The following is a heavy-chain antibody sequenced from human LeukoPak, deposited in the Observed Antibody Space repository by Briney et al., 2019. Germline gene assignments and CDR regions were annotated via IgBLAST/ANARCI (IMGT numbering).Heavy chain of an antibody. D-gene: IGHD4-23*01. V-gene: IGHV4-34*01. CDR2: INHSGST. CDR3: ARGRRYGGNPRSYYSDY. CDR1: GFTFSSYA. J-gene: IGHJ4*02. Sequence: GSLRLSCAASGFTFSSYAMSWVRQPPGKGLEWIGEINHSGSTNYNPSLKSRVTISVDKSKNQFSLKLSSVTAADTAVYYCARGRRYGGNPRSYYSDYWGQGTLVTVSS.